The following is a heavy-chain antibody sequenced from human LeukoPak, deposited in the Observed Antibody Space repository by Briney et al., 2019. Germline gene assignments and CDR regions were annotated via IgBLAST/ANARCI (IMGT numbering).Heavy chain of an antibody. CDR1: GDSISTYY. D-gene: IGHD1-1*01. V-gene: IGHV4-59*12. CDR3: ARGIGLEGVDY. J-gene: IGHJ4*02. Sequence: ASETLSLTCTVSGDSISTYYWSWIRQPPGKGLEWIGYIYYRVTSDYNPSLKSRVTISVDTSKNQFSLKLSSVTAADTAVYYCARGIGLEGVDYWGQGTLVTVSS. CDR2: IYYRVTS.